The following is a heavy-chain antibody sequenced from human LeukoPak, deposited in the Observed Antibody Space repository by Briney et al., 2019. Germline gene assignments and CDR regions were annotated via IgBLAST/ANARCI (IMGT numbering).Heavy chain of an antibody. CDR3: ERGGEFSGYEI. CDR1: GFTFSSYS. CDR2: ISSRSSYI. Sequence: GGSLRLSCAASGFTFSSYSMNWVRQAPGKGLGWVSSISSRSSYIYYTDSVKGRFTISRDNAKNSLYLQMNSLRAEDTAVYYCERGGEFSGYEIWGQGTLVTVSS. V-gene: IGHV3-21*01. J-gene: IGHJ4*02. D-gene: IGHD5-12*01.